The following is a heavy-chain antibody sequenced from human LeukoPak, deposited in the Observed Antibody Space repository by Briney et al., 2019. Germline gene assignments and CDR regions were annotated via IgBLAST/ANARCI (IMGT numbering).Heavy chain of an antibody. CDR1: GGSVSNSLYY. J-gene: IGHJ5*02. CDR3: ARSLYGDYVFGDWFDP. CDR2: IYYNGDT. Sequence: SETLSLTCTVSGGSVSNSLYYWSWIRQPPGKGLEWIGYIYYNGDTNYNPSLKSRVIISIDTSSNQFSLRLNSMTAADTAVYYCARSLYGDYVFGDWFDPWGQGTLVTVSS. D-gene: IGHD4-17*01. V-gene: IGHV4-61*01.